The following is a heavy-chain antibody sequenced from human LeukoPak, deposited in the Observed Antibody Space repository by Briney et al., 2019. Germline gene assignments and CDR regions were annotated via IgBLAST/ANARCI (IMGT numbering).Heavy chain of an antibody. J-gene: IGHJ1*01. V-gene: IGHV3-33*06. D-gene: IGHD3-22*01. CDR1: GFTFSSYG. CDR3: AKDRVEYYYDSSGYEYFQH. Sequence: GGSLRLSCAASGFTFSSYGMHWVRQAPGKGLEWVAVIWYDGSNKYYADSVKGRFTISRDNSKNTLYLQMNSLRAEDTAVYYCAKDRVEYYYDSSGYEYFQHWGQGTLVTVSS. CDR2: IWYDGSNK.